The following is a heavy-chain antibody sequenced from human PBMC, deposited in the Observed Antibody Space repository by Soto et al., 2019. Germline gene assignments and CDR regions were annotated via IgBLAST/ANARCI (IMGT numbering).Heavy chain of an antibody. CDR1: GGSISSSGDY. Sequence: SGTLTLTCTASGGSISSSGDYWGRNCQPHGQGRVSIGSIYYSGGTYYTPSLMSRLTISVDTSESQFSLRLSSGTAADTAVYYCAKHRGSSWTRPFDYWGQGALVTVS. J-gene: IGHJ4*02. V-gene: IGHV4-39*01. CDR2: IYYSGGT. D-gene: IGHD6-13*01. CDR3: AKHRGSSWTRPFDY.